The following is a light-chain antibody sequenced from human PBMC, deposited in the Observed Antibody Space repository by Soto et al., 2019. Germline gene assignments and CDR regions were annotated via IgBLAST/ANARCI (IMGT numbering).Light chain of an antibody. V-gene: IGKV1-5*03. CDR1: QSIKSW. CDR2: KAS. Sequence: DIQMTQSPSTLSASVGDRVTITCRASQSIKSWLAWYQQKPGKVPKLLIYKASSLESGVPSRFSGSASGTQFTLTISSLQPADFATYYCQQYDSYPRAFGPGTKVDIK. J-gene: IGKJ3*01. CDR3: QQYDSYPRA.